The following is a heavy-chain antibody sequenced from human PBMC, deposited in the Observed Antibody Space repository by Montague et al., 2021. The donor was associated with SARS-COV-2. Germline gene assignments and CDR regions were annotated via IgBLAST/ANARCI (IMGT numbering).Heavy chain of an antibody. CDR2: IHYSGT. D-gene: IGHD6-13*01. V-gene: IGHV4-39*07. J-gene: IGHJ4*02. CDR3: ARSLISASGTGSNFDS. CDR1: GGSISDSNYL. Sequence: SETLSLTCTVSGGSISDSNYLWGWIRQPPGEGLEWIGDIHYSGTXYNPSLRSRVTMSRDLSENQFSLRLRSVTAADTALYYCARSLISASGTGSNFDSWGQGTLVAVSS.